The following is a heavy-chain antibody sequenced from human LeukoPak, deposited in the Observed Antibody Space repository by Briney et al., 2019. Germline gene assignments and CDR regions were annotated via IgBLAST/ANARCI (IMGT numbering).Heavy chain of an antibody. D-gene: IGHD3-22*01. CDR1: GYTFTGYY. J-gene: IGHJ5*02. CDR2: INPNSGGT. V-gene: IGHV1-2*02. CDR3: AREPSYYYDNSGYYYSAWFDP. Sequence: ASVKVSCKGSGYTFTGYYVHWVRQAPGRGLEWMGWINPNSGGTNYAQKFQGRVTMTRDTSISTAYMELSRLRSDDTAVYYCAREPSYYYDNSGYYYSAWFDPWGQGTLVTVSS.